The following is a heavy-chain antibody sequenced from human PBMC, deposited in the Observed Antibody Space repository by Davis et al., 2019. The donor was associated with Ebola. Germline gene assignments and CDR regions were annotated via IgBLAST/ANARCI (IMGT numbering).Heavy chain of an antibody. CDR3: SRHSPFRFLDY. Sequence: GESLKISCAASGITFSGSAVHWVRQASGKGLEWVGRIRSKANSLATEFAASVKGRFTISRDDSKNTAYLQMNSLKTEDTAVYYCSRHSPFRFLDYWGQGTLVTVSS. V-gene: IGHV3-73*01. D-gene: IGHD3-3*01. CDR2: IRSKANSLAT. J-gene: IGHJ4*02. CDR1: GITFSGSA.